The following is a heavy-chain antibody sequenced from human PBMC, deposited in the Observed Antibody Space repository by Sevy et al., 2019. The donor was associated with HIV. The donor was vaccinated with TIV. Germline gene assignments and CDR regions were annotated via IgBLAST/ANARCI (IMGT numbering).Heavy chain of an antibody. CDR2: ISGTGGSGDKT. V-gene: IGHV3-23*01. CDR1: GFTFRNYA. CDR3: ARKYDSSSYFDY. J-gene: IGHJ4*02. D-gene: IGHD3-22*01. Sequence: GGSLRLSCAASGFTFRNYAMNWVRQAPGKGLEWVSGISGTGGSGDKTNYADSVKGRFTISRDDSKNSLYLQLNTLRAADTAIYYCARKYDSSSYFDYWGQGTLVTVSS.